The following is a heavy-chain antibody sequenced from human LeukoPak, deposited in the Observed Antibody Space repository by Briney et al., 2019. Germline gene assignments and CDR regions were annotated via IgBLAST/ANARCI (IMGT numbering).Heavy chain of an antibody. CDR2: ISWNSGSI. J-gene: IGHJ4*02. Sequence: GGSLRLSCAASGFTFHDYAMHWVRQAPGKGLEWVSGISWNSGSIGYADSVKGRFTISRDNAKNSLYLQMNSLRAEDTALYYCANDAGWGQGTLVTVSS. CDR3: ANDAG. CDR1: GFTFHDYA. V-gene: IGHV3-9*01.